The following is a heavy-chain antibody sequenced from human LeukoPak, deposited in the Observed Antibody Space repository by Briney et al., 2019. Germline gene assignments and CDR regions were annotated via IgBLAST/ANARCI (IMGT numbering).Heavy chain of an antibody. CDR1: GGSISSYY. CDR2: IYNSGST. V-gene: IGHV4-59*08. CDR3: ARSAIDAFDI. D-gene: IGHD6-25*01. Sequence: PSETLSLTCTGSGGSISSYYWSWIRQPPGKGLECIGYIYNSGSTNYNPSLTSRVSISLHTPKNQFSLKLSSVTAADTAVYYCARSAIDAFDIWGQGTMVTVSS. J-gene: IGHJ3*02.